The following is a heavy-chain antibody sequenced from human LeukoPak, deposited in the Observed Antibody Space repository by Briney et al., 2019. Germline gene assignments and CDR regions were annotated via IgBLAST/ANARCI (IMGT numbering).Heavy chain of an antibody. CDR1: GFTFSTSW. Sequence: GGSLRLSCAASGFTFSTSWMSWVRQVPGKGLEWVPNIKKDGGETYYVDSVKGRFTISRDNAKISLYLQMNSLRAEDTAMYYCARGRYSGTTYYFDYWGLGTLVTVSS. CDR2: IKKDGGET. J-gene: IGHJ4*02. CDR3: ARGRYSGTTYYFDY. D-gene: IGHD5-12*01. V-gene: IGHV3-7*03.